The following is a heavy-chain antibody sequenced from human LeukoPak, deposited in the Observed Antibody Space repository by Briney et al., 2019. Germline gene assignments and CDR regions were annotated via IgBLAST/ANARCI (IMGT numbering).Heavy chain of an antibody. CDR1: GFTFSSYW. Sequence: GGSLRLSCAASGFTFSSYWMSWVRQAPGKGLEWVANIKQDGSEKYYVDSVKGRFTISRDNAKNSLYLQMNSLRAEDTAVYYCARDRGLGYYDSSGTILKANAFDIWGQGTMVTVSS. CDR2: IKQDGSEK. V-gene: IGHV3-7*01. J-gene: IGHJ3*02. CDR3: ARDRGLGYYDSSGTILKANAFDI. D-gene: IGHD3-22*01.